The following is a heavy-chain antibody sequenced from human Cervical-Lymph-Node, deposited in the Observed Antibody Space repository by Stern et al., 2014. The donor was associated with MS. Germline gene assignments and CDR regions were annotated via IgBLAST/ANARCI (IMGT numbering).Heavy chain of an antibody. CDR2: VYYTGTT. Sequence: QLQLQESGPGLVKPAETLSLTCTISGGSITSHYWSWIRQPPGKGLEYIGYVYYTGTTNYNPSLNGQVAISVDTSKTQFFLKLSSVTAADTAVYFCARDEGGSYDHWGQGTLVTVSS. D-gene: IGHD1-26*01. CDR1: GGSITSHY. CDR3: ARDEGGSYDH. J-gene: IGHJ4*02. V-gene: IGHV4-59*11.